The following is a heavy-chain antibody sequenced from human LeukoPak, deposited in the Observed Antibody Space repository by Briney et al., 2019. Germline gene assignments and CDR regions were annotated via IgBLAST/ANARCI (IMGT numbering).Heavy chain of an antibody. CDR1: GGTFSSYA. CDR3: ARCIAARPHYYYYYMDV. V-gene: IGHV1-69*05. CDR2: IIPIFGTA. J-gene: IGHJ6*03. D-gene: IGHD6-6*01. Sequence: GASVKVSCKASGGTFSSYAISWVRQAPGQGLECMGGIIPIFGTANYAQKFQGRVTITTDESTSTAYMELSSLRSEDTAVYYCARCIAARPHYYYYYMDVWGKGTTVTVSS.